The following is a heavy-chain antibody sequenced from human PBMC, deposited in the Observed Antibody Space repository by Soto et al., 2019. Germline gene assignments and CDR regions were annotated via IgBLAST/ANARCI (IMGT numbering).Heavy chain of an antibody. CDR1: GGSFSGYY. J-gene: IGHJ4*02. D-gene: IGHD3-16*01. Sequence: TLSLTCAVYGGSFSGYYWSWIRQPPGKGLEWIGEINHSGSTNYNPSLKSRVTISVDTSKNQFSLKLSSVTAADTAVYYCARVRNTPSWGLSDCWGQGTLVTVSS. V-gene: IGHV4-34*01. CDR2: INHSGST. CDR3: ARVRNTPSWGLSDC.